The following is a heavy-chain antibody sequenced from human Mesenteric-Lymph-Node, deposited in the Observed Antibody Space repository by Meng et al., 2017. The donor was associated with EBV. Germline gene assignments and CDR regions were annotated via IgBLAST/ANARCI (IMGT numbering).Heavy chain of an antibody. J-gene: IGHJ4*02. D-gene: IGHD3-3*01. CDR3: ARGYAGYYGKLFDY. CDR2: INHSGST. CDR1: GGSFSGYY. V-gene: IGHV4-34*01. Sequence: QGHLQQWGAGLFKPSGTLSLTCAVYGGSFSGYYWTWIRQPPGGGLEWIGEINHSGSTNHNPSLKSRVTISADTSKDQFSLKLSSVTAADTAVYYCARGYAGYYGKLFDYWGQGTLVTVSS.